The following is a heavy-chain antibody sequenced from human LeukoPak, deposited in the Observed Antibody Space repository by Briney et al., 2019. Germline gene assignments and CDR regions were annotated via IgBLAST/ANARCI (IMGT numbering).Heavy chain of an antibody. Sequence: GASVKVSCKVSGYTLTELSMHWVRQAPGKGLEWMGWMNPNSGNTGYAQKFQGRVTMTRNTSISTAYMELSSLRSEDTAVYYCARGSGTKSYWFDPWGQGTLVTVSS. CDR3: ARGSGTKSYWFDP. CDR1: GYTLTELS. D-gene: IGHD6-25*01. CDR2: MNPNSGNT. J-gene: IGHJ5*02. V-gene: IGHV1-8*01.